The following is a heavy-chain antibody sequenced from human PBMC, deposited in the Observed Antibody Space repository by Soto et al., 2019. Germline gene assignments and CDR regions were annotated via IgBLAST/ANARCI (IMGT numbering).Heavy chain of an antibody. CDR3: CIAAAGTPSSYYYYYYGMDV. CDR1: GFPFSGYA. J-gene: IGHJ6*02. V-gene: IGHV3-23*01. CDR2: ISGIGSST. D-gene: IGHD6-13*01. Sequence: GGSLRLSCAASGFPFSGYAINWVRQAPGKGLEWVSIISGIGSSTNYADSVKGRFTISRDNSRDTLYLQMNSLRAEDTAVYYCCIAAAGTPSSYYYYYYGMDVWGQGTTVTVSS.